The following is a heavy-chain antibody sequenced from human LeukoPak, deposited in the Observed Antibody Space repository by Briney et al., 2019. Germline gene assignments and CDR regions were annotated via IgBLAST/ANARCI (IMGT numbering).Heavy chain of an antibody. CDR2: IYYSGST. CDR1: GGSISSYY. CDR3: ARDGYNSPFGY. J-gene: IGHJ4*02. D-gene: IGHD5-24*01. V-gene: IGHV4-59*01. Sequence: SETLSLTCTVSGGSISSYYWSWIRQPPGKGLEWIGYIYYSGSTNYNPSLKSRVTISVDTSKNQFSLKLSSVTAADTAVYYCARDGYNSPFGYWGQGTLVTVSS.